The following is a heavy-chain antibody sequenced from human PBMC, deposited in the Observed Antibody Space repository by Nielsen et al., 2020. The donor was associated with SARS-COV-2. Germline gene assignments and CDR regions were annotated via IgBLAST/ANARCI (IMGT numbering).Heavy chain of an antibody. CDR3: ARFVRIVDVGGGTTFPDVFDV. CDR2: IRGSGDKT. D-gene: IGHD1-26*01. J-gene: IGHJ3*01. Sequence: GESLKISCAASGFTFTSYAMAWVRQAPAKGLEWVSGIRGSGDKTYYADSVKGRFTISRDNSKDTLDLQMNSLRVEDTAVYFCARFVRIVDVGGGTTFPDVFDVWGQGTAVTVSS. CDR1: GFTFTSYA. V-gene: IGHV3-23*01.